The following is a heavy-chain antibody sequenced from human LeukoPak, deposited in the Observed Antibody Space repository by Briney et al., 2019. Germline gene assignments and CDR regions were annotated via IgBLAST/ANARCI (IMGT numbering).Heavy chain of an antibody. D-gene: IGHD3-22*01. CDR3: ARVVRRITMIVVVIYRAFDI. CDR2: INHSGST. J-gene: IGHJ3*02. V-gene: IGHV4-34*01. CDR1: GGSFSGYY. Sequence: SETLSLTCAVYGGSFSGYYWSWIRQPPGKGLEWIGEINHSGSTNYNPSLKSRVTISVDTSKNQFSLEVSSVTAADTAVYYCARVVRRITMIVVVIYRAFDIWGQGTMVTVS.